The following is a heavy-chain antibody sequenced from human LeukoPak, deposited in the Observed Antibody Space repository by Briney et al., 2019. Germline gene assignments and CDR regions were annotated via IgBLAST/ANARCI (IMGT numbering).Heavy chain of an antibody. CDR1: GGTFSSYA. CDR2: IIPIFGTA. J-gene: IGHJ4*02. V-gene: IGHV1-69*13. CDR3: ARDLGYCSSTSCYDPNYYFDY. Sequence: SVKVSCKASGGTFSSYAISWVRQAPGQGLEWMGGIIPIFGTANYAQKFQGRVTITADESTSTAYMELSSLRSEDTAVYYCARDLGYCSSTSCYDPNYYFDYWGQGTLSPSPQ. D-gene: IGHD2-2*01.